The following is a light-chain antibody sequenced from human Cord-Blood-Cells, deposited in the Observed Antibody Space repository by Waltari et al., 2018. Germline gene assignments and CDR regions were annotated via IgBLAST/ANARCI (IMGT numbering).Light chain of an antibody. CDR2: KAS. CDR3: QQYNSYFPYP. V-gene: IGKV1-5*03. J-gene: IGKJ2*01. Sequence: DIQMTQSPSTMSASVGDRVTITCRASQSTSSCLALYQQKPGKAPKLLIYKASSLESGVPSRLNGSGYGTEFTRTISSLQPDDLSTYYCQQYNSYFPYPFGQRTKLEIK. CDR1: QSTSSC.